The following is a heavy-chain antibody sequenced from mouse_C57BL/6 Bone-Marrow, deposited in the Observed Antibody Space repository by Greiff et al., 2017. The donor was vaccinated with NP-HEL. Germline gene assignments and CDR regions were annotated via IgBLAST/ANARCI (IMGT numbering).Heavy chain of an antibody. D-gene: IGHD1-1*01. CDR3: ARKAYYGRSYEFAY. J-gene: IGHJ3*01. Sequence: QVQLQQPGAELVKPGASVKLSCKASGYTFTTYWMQWVKQRPGQGLEWIGEIDPSDSYTNYNQKFKGKATLTVDTSSSTAYMQLSSLTSEDSAVYYCARKAYYGRSYEFAYWGQGTRVTVSA. CDR1: GYTFTTYW. V-gene: IGHV1-50*01. CDR2: IDPSDSYT.